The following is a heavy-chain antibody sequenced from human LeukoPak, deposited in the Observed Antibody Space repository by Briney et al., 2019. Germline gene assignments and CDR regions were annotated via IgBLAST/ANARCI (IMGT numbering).Heavy chain of an antibody. V-gene: IGHV4-59*08. D-gene: IGHD3-22*01. CDR2: IYYSGST. J-gene: IGHJ4*02. CDR1: GGSISSYY. Sequence: SETLSLTCTVSGGSISSYYWSWIRQPPGKGLEWIGYIYYSGSTNYNPSLKSRVTISVDTSKNQFSLKLSSVTAAGTAVYYCARQDDSSALDYWGQGTLVTVSS. CDR3: ARQDDSSALDY.